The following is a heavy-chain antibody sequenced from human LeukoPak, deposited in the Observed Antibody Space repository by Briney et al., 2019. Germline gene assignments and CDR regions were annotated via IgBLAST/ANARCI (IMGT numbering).Heavy chain of an antibody. Sequence: ASVKVSCKASGYTFTGYYMHWVRQAPGQGLEWMGWINPNSGGTNYAQKFQGRVTMTRDTSISTAYMELSRLRSDDTAVYYCASHVQRNVGRYYYMDVWGKGTTVTVSS. V-gene: IGHV1-2*02. D-gene: IGHD2-2*01. CDR1: GYTFTGYY. CDR2: INPNSGGT. CDR3: ASHVQRNVGRYYYMDV. J-gene: IGHJ6*03.